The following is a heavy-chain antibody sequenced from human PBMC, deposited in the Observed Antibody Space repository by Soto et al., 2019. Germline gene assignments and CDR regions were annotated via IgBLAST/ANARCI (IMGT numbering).Heavy chain of an antibody. J-gene: IGHJ4*02. CDR2: IYSGGST. CDR3: ARRIAVTGWCFEK. Sequence: EVQLVESGGGLVQPGESLRLSCAVSGITVTHNYMSWVRQAPGKGLEWVSIIYSGGSTYYADSVKGRFTISRDNSKNTLYLQMNSLRAEDTAVYYCARRIAVTGWCFEKWGQGTRVTVSS. CDR1: GITVTHNY. V-gene: IGHV3-66*01. D-gene: IGHD6-19*01.